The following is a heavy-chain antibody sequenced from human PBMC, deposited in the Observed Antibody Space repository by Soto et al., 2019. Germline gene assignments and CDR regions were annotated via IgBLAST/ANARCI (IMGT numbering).Heavy chain of an antibody. CDR2: IIPIFGTA. CDR1: GGTFSSYA. CDR3: ARDHPTDYYDSSGYHH. V-gene: IGHV1-69*13. J-gene: IGHJ4*02. D-gene: IGHD3-22*01. Sequence: SVKVSCKASGGTFSSYAISWVRQAPRQGLEWMGGIIPIFGTANYAQKFQGRVTITADESTSTAYMELSSLRSEDTAVYYCARDHPTDYYDSSGYHHWGQGTLVTVSS.